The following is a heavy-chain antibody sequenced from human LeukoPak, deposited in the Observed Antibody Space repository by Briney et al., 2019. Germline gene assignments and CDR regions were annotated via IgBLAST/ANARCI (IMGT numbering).Heavy chain of an antibody. J-gene: IGHJ4*02. Sequence: PSETLSLTCAVYGGSFSGYYWSWIRQPPGKGLEWIGEINHSGSTNYNPSLKSRVTISVDTSKNQFSLKLSSVTAADTAVYYCARDLDSPNGSYGYWGQGTLVTVSS. CDR1: GGSFSGYY. D-gene: IGHD1-26*01. CDR3: ARDLDSPNGSYGY. CDR2: INHSGST. V-gene: IGHV4-34*01.